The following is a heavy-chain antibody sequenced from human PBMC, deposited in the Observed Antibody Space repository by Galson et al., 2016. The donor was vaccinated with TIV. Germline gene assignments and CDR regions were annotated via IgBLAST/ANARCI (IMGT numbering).Heavy chain of an antibody. CDR1: GYTFRTYG. CDR2: ISAYTGNT. V-gene: IGHV1-18*01. D-gene: IGHD3-10*01. Sequence: SVKVSCKASGYTFRTYGISWVRQAPGQGLEWMGWISAYTGNTNYAQKVQGRLTMTTDSSTSTAYMELGSLKSDDTAVYYCARSLVQGVVSQYHGMDVWGQGTTVTVSS. J-gene: IGHJ6*02. CDR3: ARSLVQGVVSQYHGMDV.